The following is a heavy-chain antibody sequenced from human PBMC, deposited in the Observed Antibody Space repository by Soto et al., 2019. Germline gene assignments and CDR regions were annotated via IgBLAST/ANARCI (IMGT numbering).Heavy chain of an antibody. Sequence: EVQLWESGGGLVQPGGSLRLSCAASGFTFTGKAMSWVLQAPGRGRGWASGISGRGGSTYYVDSVKGRFTISRDNSKNTLYLQMNSLRAEDTAIYYCAKTSGYSSGWNEYFQHWGQGNLVTVSS. CDR1: GFTFTGKA. CDR2: ISGRGGST. CDR3: AKTSGYSSGWNEYFQH. J-gene: IGHJ1*01. D-gene: IGHD6-19*01. V-gene: IGHV3-23*01.